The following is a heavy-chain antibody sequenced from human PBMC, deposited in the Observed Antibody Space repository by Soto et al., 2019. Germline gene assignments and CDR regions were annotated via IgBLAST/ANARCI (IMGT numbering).Heavy chain of an antibody. D-gene: IGHD2-21*01. CDR1: GFILSSSA. CDR2: IVVGSGST. Sequence: GASVKVSCKTSGFILSSSAVQWVRQARGQRLEWMGRIVVGSGSTDYAQKFHNRVTLTRDMSTSTIYMELSSLNFEDTAVYYCAKGARSSSGSDGYKFDYWGQGTLVTVSS. CDR3: AKGARSSSGSDGYKFDY. V-gene: IGHV1-58*01. J-gene: IGHJ4*02.